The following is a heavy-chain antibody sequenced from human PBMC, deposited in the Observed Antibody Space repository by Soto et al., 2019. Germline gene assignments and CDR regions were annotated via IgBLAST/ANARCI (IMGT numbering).Heavy chain of an antibody. CDR3: AREPLDYDAFDI. V-gene: IGHV4-38-2*02. CDR1: GFAISRGYY. CDR2: IYPSVSS. Sequence: SETLSLTCSVSGFAISRGYYWSWVRQPPGKGLEWIGSIYPSVSSYHNPSLATRLRLSIDTSKNQFTLNLTSVTAADTAVYYCAREPLDYDAFDIWGQGTMVTVSS. J-gene: IGHJ3*02. D-gene: IGHD3-16*01.